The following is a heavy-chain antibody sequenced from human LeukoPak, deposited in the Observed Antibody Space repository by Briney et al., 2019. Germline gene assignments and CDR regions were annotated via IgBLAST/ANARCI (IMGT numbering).Heavy chain of an antibody. J-gene: IGHJ4*02. V-gene: IGHV1-8*01. CDR3: ASHTYYLSSGSFGH. D-gene: IGHD3-10*01. CDR1: GYTFTSFN. CDR2: MNPGSGNT. Sequence: ASVKVSCKASGYTFTSFNINWVRQATGQGPEWMGWMNPGSGNTGYAQRFRGRVTMTRDTSISTAYLELSSLTSEDTAVYYCASHTYYLSSGSFGHWGQGTLVTVSS.